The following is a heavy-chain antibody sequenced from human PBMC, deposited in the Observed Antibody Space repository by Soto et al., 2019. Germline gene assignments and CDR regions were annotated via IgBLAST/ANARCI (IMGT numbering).Heavy chain of an antibody. V-gene: IGHV3-7*01. Sequence: EVQLVQSGGGLVQPGGSLRLSCAASGFTFSSYWMTWVRQAPGKGLEWVANIKQDGSEKHYVDSVKGRFTVSRDNAKNQLYRQMNSVSVEDTAVYYCAGDLETRGQWLIRGSNDYWGQGTLVTVSS. J-gene: IGHJ4*02. CDR3: AGDLETRGQWLIRGSNDY. D-gene: IGHD6-19*01. CDR1: GFTFSSYW. CDR2: IKQDGSEK.